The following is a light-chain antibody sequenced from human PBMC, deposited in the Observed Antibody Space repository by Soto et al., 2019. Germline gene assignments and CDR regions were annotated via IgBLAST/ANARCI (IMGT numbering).Light chain of an antibody. CDR1: QSVSSY. J-gene: IGKJ4*01. CDR2: DAS. Sequence: EIVLTQSPATLSLSPGERATLSCRDSQSVSSYLAWYQQKPGQAPRLLIYDASTRATGIPARFSGSGSGTDFTLTISSLEPEDVAVYYCQQRSDWPPLTFGGGTKVEIK. V-gene: IGKV3-11*01. CDR3: QQRSDWPPLT.